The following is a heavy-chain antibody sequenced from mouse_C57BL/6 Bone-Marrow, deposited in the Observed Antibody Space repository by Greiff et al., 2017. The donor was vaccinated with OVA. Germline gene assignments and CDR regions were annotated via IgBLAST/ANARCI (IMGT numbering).Heavy chain of an antibody. J-gene: IGHJ4*01. CDR2: IYPYNGVS. CDR1: GYSFTGYY. D-gene: IGHD2-4*01. V-gene: IGHV1-31*01. Sequence: EVQLQQSGPELVKPGASVKISCKASGYSFTGYYMHWVKQSHGNILDWIGYIYPYNGVSSYNQKFKGKATLTVDKSSSTAYMELRSLTSEDSAVYYCAGGIYYYYDDGGPSAMDYWGQGTSVTVSS. CDR3: AGGIYYYYDDGGPSAMDY.